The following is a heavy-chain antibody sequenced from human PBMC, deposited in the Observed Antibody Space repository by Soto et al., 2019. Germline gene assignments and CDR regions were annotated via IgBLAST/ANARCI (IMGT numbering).Heavy chain of an antibody. CDR3: ARDRGWFGEVPFDY. CDR2: INSDGSST. V-gene: IGHV3-74*01. CDR1: GFTFSSYW. D-gene: IGHD3-10*01. J-gene: IGHJ4*02. Sequence: EVQLVESGGGLVQPGGSPRLSCAASGFTFSSYWMHWVRQAPGKGLLWVSRINSDGSSTSYADSVKGRFTISSDNAENTLYLQMNSLRAEDTAVYYCARDRGWFGEVPFDYWGQGTLVTVSS.